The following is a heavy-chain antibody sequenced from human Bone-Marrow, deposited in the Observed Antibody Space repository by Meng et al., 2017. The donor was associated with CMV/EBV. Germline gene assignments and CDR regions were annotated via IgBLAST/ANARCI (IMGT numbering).Heavy chain of an antibody. Sequence: GSLRLSCTVSGGSISSSSYYWGWIRQPPGKGLEWIGSISYSGSTYYNPSLKSRVSTSVDTSKNQFSLKLSSVTAADTAVYYCARDDFWTGPDYGMNVWGQGTTVTVSS. V-gene: IGHV4-39*07. CDR2: ISYSGST. D-gene: IGHD3/OR15-3a*01. J-gene: IGHJ6*02. CDR1: GGSISSSSYY. CDR3: ARDDFWTGPDYGMNV.